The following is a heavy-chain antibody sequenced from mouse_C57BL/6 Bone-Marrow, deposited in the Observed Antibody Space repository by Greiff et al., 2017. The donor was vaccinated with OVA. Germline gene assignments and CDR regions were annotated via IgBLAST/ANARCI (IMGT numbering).Heavy chain of an antibody. CDR2: ISYSGST. D-gene: IGHD4-1*01. V-gene: IGHV3-8*01. J-gene: IGHJ4*01. CDR3: ARGSLTGYYAMDD. Sequence: EVKLMESGPGLAKPSQTLSLTCSVSGYSITSDYWNWIRKFPGNKLEYMGYISYSGSTYYNPSLQRRISITRDTSKNQYYLQLNSVTTEDTATYYCARGSLTGYYAMDDWGQGTSVTVSS. CDR1: GYSITSDY.